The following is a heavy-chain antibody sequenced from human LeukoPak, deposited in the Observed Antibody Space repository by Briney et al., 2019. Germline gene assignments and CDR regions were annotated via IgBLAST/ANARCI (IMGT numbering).Heavy chain of an antibody. D-gene: IGHD3-22*01. CDR3: ARDRGYYDSSGSPYFDY. V-gene: IGHV3-48*01. CDR1: GFTFSSYS. CDR2: ISSSSSAI. Sequence: AGGSLRLSCAASGFTFSSYSMNWVRQAPGKGLEWLSYISSSSSAIYYAGSVKGRFTISRDNAKNSLYLQMNSLRAEDTAVYYCARDRGYYDSSGSPYFDYWGQGTLVTVSS. J-gene: IGHJ4*02.